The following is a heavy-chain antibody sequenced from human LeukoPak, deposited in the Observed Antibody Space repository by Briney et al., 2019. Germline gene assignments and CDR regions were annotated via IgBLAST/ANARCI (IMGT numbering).Heavy chain of an antibody. CDR1: GGSISSSSYY. V-gene: IGHV4-39*01. CDR2: IYYSGST. CDR3: ATATIWFGEPYNAFDI. Sequence: SETLSLTCTVSGGSISSSSYYWGWIRQPPGKGLEWIGSIYYSGSTYCSPSLKSRVTISVDTSKNQFSLKLSSVTAADTAVYYCATATIWFGEPYNAFDIWGQGTMVTVSS. J-gene: IGHJ3*02. D-gene: IGHD3-10*01.